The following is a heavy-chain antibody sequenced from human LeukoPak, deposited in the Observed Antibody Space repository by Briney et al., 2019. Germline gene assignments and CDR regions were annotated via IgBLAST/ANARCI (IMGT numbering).Heavy chain of an antibody. CDR2: IIPILGIA. CDR3: ARDTKTYYYDSSGHHFDY. CDR1: GGTFSSYA. D-gene: IGHD3-22*01. J-gene: IGHJ4*02. V-gene: IGHV1-69*04. Sequence: SVKVSCKASGGTFSSYAISWVRQAPGQGLEWMGRIIPILGIANYAQKFQGRVTITADKSTSTAYMELSSLRSEDTAVYYCARDTKTYYYDSSGHHFDYWGQGTLVTVSS.